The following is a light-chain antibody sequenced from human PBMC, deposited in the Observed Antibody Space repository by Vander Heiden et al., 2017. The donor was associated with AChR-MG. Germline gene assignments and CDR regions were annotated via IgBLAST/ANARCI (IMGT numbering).Light chain of an antibody. Sequence: PGQKVAISCSGSSTNIGLYHVSWYQHLPGTAPKLIISRDDQRPSGIPDRFSASKSGTSATLAITGLQTGDEAHYHCATWDGRLSAVVFGGGTKLTVL. V-gene: IGLV1-51*02. J-gene: IGLJ2*01. CDR3: ATWDGRLSAVV. CDR1: STNIGLYH. CDR2: RDD.